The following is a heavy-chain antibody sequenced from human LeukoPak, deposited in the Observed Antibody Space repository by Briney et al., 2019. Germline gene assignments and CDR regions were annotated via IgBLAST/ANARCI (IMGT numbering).Heavy chain of an antibody. V-gene: IGHV3-30*04. CDR3: ARGSRKLLRLLGQSKWFDP. CDR2: ISYDGSNK. Sequence: WVSLRLSCAASGFSFSSFDMHWLRQAPGNGLEGGAIISYDGSNKYYAYSVKGRFTISRDNSKIPLYLQNDSLRAEDTAVYYCARGSRKLLRLLGQSKWFDPWGQETVDSVSS. D-gene: IGHD3-16*01. CDR1: GFSFSSFD. J-gene: IGHJ5*02.